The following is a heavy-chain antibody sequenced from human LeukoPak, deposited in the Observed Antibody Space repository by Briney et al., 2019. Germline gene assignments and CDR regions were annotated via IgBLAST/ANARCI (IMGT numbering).Heavy chain of an antibody. V-gene: IGHV3-23*01. Sequence: GSLRLSCVGSGFTFRSHAMSWVRQAPEKGLEFVSGIYENGGTTYYADSVKGRFTISRDNSKNTLYLQMNSLRAEDTAVYYCAKATYSGYDGWGQGTLVTVSS. J-gene: IGHJ4*02. CDR1: GFTFRSHA. CDR2: IYENGGTT. D-gene: IGHD5-12*01. CDR3: AKATYSGYDG.